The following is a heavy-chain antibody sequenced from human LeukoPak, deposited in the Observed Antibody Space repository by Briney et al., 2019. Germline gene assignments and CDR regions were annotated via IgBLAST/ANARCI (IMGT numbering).Heavy chain of an antibody. Sequence: ASVKVSCKASSYTFTSYGISWVRQAPGQGLEWMGWISVYNGNTNYAQKLQGRVTMTTDTSTSTAYMELRSPRSDDTAVYYCARVVARPYYYYYMDVWGKGTTVTVSS. V-gene: IGHV1-18*01. J-gene: IGHJ6*03. CDR3: ARVVARPYYYYYMDV. CDR2: ISVYNGNT. D-gene: IGHD2-15*01. CDR1: SYTFTSYG.